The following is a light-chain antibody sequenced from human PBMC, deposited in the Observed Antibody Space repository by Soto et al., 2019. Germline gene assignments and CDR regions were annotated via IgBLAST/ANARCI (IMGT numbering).Light chain of an antibody. CDR2: LGS. J-gene: IGKJ2*01. Sequence: DIVMTQSPLSLPVTPGEPASISCRSSQSLLHSNGYNYLDWYLQKPGQSPQLLIYLGSNRASGVPDRFSGSGSGTDFTLNISRMEAEDVGVYYCMQALQTPVTFGQGTKLEIK. V-gene: IGKV2-28*01. CDR3: MQALQTPVT. CDR1: QSLLHSNGYNY.